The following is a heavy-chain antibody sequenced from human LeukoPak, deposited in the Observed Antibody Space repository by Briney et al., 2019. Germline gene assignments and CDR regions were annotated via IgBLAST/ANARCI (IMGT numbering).Heavy chain of an antibody. D-gene: IGHD3-10*01. CDR2: LYSDGRT. CDR3: VSGSTMVQGVIFAY. CDR1: GFTVFSNY. Sequence: PGGSLRLSCAASGFTVFSNYMSWVRQAPGKGLEWVSVLYSDGRTFYAGSVRGRFTISRDKSKNTVYLQMNSLRVEDTAVYYCVSGSTMVQGVIFAYWGQGTLVTVAS. V-gene: IGHV3-53*01. J-gene: IGHJ4*02.